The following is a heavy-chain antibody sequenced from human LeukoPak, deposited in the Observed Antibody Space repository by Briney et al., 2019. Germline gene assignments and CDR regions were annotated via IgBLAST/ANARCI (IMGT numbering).Heavy chain of an antibody. CDR2: IIPILGIA. Sequence: SVTVSCKASGGTFSSYAISWVRQAPGQGLEWMGRIIPILGIANYAQKFQGRVTITADKSTSTAYMELSSLRSEDTAVYYCARDPVVGAARPYYYYYGMDVWGQGTTVTVSS. CDR1: GGTFSSYA. J-gene: IGHJ6*02. D-gene: IGHD1-26*01. CDR3: ARDPVVGAARPYYYYYGMDV. V-gene: IGHV1-69*04.